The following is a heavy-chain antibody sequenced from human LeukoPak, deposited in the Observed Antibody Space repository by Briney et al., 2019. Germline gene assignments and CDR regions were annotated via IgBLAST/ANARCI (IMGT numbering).Heavy chain of an antibody. J-gene: IGHJ6*02. Sequence: SGGSLRLSCAASGFTVRSNFMSWVRQAPGKELEWVSLIYSGGDTYYADSVKDRFTISKDNSQNTVDLQMNSLRAEDTAVYFCARDHLPTFSNGYKYSGLDVWGQGTTVTVSS. CDR1: GFTVRSNF. CDR2: IYSGGDT. V-gene: IGHV3-66*01. D-gene: IGHD3-22*01. CDR3: ARDHLPTFSNGYKYSGLDV.